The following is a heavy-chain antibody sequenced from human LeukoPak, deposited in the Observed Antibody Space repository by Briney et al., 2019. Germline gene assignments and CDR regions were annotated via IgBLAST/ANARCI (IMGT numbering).Heavy chain of an antibody. Sequence: GGSLRLSCAASAFTFSNYAMSWVRQAPGKGLEWVANIKQDGSEQYYVDSVKGRFTISRDNAKNSLYLQMNSLRAEDTAVYYCARGQTPFVWGQGTLVTVSS. V-gene: IGHV3-7*01. CDR1: AFTFSNYA. CDR3: ARGQTPFV. CDR2: IKQDGSEQ. J-gene: IGHJ4*02.